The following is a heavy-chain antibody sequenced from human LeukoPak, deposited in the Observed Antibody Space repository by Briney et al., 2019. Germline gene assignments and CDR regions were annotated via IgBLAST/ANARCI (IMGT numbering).Heavy chain of an antibody. Sequence: GGSLRLSCAASGFTFSSYSMNWVRQAPGKGLEWVSSISSSSSYIYYADSVKGRFTISRDNAKNSLYLQMNSLRAEDTAVYYCARDRLDGYIDYWGQGTLVTVSS. V-gene: IGHV3-21*01. CDR2: ISSSSSYI. CDR1: GFTFSSYS. D-gene: IGHD5-24*01. CDR3: ARDRLDGYIDY. J-gene: IGHJ4*02.